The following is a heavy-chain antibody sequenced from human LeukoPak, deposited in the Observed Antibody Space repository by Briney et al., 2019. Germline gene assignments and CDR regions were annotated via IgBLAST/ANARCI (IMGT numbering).Heavy chain of an antibody. D-gene: IGHD5-24*01. CDR3: ARETPRRGETRDGYR. V-gene: IGHV3-11*04. CDR1: GFIFSDYY. J-gene: IGHJ4*02. CDR2: ISARGDVI. Sequence: GGSLRLSCTSTGFIFSDYYMSWIRQFPGKGLEWIAYISARGDVIYSVDSVKGRFTISRDNPKNLLFLQINSLRVEDTAVYYCARETPRRGETRDGYRWGQGTLVTVSS.